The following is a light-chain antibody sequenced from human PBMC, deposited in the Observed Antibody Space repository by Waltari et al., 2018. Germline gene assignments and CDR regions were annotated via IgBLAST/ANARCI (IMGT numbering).Light chain of an antibody. Sequence: QSVLTQPPSVSGAPGQRVTISCTGSSSNIGAGYDVHWYQQLPGTAPKLLIYGNSNRPSGVPDLFSGSKSGTSASLAITGLQAEDEADYYCQSYDSSLSGSGFGGGTKLTVL. CDR3: QSYDSSLSGSG. J-gene: IGLJ3*02. CDR2: GNS. V-gene: IGLV1-40*01. CDR1: SSNIGAGYD.